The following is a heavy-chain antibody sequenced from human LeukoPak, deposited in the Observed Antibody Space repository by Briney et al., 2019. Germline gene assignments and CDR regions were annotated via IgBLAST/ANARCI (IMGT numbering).Heavy chain of an antibody. CDR1: AGSIYSNY. J-gene: IGHJ4*02. D-gene: IGHD3-10*01. Sequence: SETLSLTSTVSAGSIYSNYWNWIRQPPGKGLEWIGYIYYSGSTNYNPPLKSRVTISVDTSKNQFSLNLSSVSAADTAVYYCARSKVQGLITTFDYWGQGTLVTVSS. CDR2: IYYSGST. V-gene: IGHV4-59*01. CDR3: ARSKVQGLITTFDY.